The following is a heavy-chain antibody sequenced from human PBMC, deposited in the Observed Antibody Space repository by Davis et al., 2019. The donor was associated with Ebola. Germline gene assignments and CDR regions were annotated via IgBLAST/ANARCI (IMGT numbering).Heavy chain of an antibody. J-gene: IGHJ5*01. Sequence: SVKVSCKASGGTFSSYAISWVRQAPGQGLEWMGGIIPIFGTANYAQKFQGRVTITADESTRTAYMELSSLRSDDTAVYYCTRGRDCTNGVCYKAHWFDSWGLGTLVTVSS. CDR2: IIPIFGTA. CDR3: TRGRDCTNGVCYKAHWFDS. V-gene: IGHV1-69*13. D-gene: IGHD2-8*01. CDR1: GGTFSSYA.